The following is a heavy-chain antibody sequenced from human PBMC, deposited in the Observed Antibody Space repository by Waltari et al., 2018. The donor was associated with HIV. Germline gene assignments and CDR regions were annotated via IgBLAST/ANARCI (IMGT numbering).Heavy chain of an antibody. CDR2: IYSSGNT. CDR3: ARGRFEGYILYYYYGMDV. CDR1: GGSIRNGSHY. J-gene: IGHJ6*02. V-gene: IGHV4-61*02. Sequence: QVQLQESGPGLVKPSQTLSLTCTVPGGSIRNGSHYWNWIRQPAGKGLEWIGRIYSSGNTNYNPSLKSRVTISVDTSKNQFSLKLSSVTAADTAVYYCARGRFEGYILYYYYGMDVWGQGTTVSVSS. D-gene: IGHD5-12*01.